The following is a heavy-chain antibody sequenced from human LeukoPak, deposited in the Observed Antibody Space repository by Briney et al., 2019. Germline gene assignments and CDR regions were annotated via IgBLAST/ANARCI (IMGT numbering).Heavy chain of an antibody. D-gene: IGHD3-22*01. CDR3: AKVEYYYDSSDYSSDY. CDR2: IRYDGSNK. Sequence: PGGSLRLSCAASGFTFSSYGMHWVRQAPGKGLEWVAFIRYDGSNKYYADSVKGRFTISRDNSKNTLYLQMNSLRAEDTAVYYCAKVEYYYDSSDYSSDYWGQGTLVTVSS. CDR1: GFTFSSYG. V-gene: IGHV3-30*02. J-gene: IGHJ4*02.